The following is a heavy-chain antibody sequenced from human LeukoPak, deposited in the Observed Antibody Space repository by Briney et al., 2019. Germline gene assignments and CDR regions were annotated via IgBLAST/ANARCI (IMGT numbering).Heavy chain of an antibody. D-gene: IGHD6-6*01. CDR2: IYYSGST. J-gene: IGHJ4*02. CDR1: GGSISSGDYY. CDR3: AREDQYSSSSGDY. V-gene: IGHV4-30-4*08. Sequence: SETLSLTCTVSGGSISSGDYYWSWIRQPPGKGLEWIGYIYYSGSTYYNPSLKSRVTISVDTSKNQLSLELSSVTAADTAVYYCAREDQYSSSSGDYWGQGTLVTVSS.